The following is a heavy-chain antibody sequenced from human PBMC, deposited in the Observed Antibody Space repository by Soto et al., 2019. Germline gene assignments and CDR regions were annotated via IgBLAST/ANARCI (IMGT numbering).Heavy chain of an antibody. D-gene: IGHD4-17*01. Sequence: QLQLQESGPGLVKPAETLSLTCTVSGGSIRSTSYYWGWIRQPPGKGLEWVGSIFYSSSTYYNPSLESRVTISADTSNNQISLKLKSVTAADMAVYYCARLYGDYDHWGQGTLVTVSS. CDR2: IFYSSST. CDR1: GGSIRSTSYY. CDR3: ARLYGDYDH. V-gene: IGHV4-39*01. J-gene: IGHJ5*02.